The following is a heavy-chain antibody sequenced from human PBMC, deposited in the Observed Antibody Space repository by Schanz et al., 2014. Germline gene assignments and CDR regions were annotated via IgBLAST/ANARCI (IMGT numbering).Heavy chain of an antibody. CDR3: ASPSGYSDYGTYFDF. V-gene: IGHV3-30-3*01. CDR2: ISNDGSIK. J-gene: IGHJ4*02. CDR1: RFTFSTYA. D-gene: IGHD5-12*01. Sequence: QVQLVESGGGVVQPGGSLRLSCAASRFTFSTYAMSWVRQAPGKGLEWVALISNDGSIKYYADSVEGRFTISRDNSRNPLYLQMNSLRTEDTAVYYCASPSGYSDYGTYFDFWGQGTLVTVSS.